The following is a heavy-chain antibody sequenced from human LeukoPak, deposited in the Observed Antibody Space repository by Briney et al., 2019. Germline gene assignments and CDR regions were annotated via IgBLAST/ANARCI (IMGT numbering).Heavy chain of an antibody. V-gene: IGHV5-51*01. CDR2: SYPGDSDT. J-gene: IGHJ6*03. CDR3: ARQVPKIINQYYMDV. Sequence: PGASLKISCESSGYTITNYWIAWVRHMPPKDLEWMRISYPGDSDTSYSPSLQGQVTFSADKSISTAYLQCSSLKASDTAIYYCARQVPKIINQYYMDVWGKGTTVTVS. CDR1: GYTITNYW.